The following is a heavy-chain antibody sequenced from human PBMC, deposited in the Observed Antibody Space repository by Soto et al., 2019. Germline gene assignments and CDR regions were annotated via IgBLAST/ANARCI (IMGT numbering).Heavy chain of an antibody. V-gene: IGHV1-69*13. J-gene: IGHJ6*04. CDR1: GGTFSSYA. CDR2: IIPIFGTA. D-gene: IGHD3-3*01. CDR3: ASNGVVTQYYYYGMDV. Sequence: SVKVSCKASGGTFSSYAISWVRQAPGQGLEWMGGIIPIFGTANYAQKFQGRVTITADESTSTAYMELSSLRSEDTAVYYCASNGVVTQYYYYGMDVWGEGTTVTVSS.